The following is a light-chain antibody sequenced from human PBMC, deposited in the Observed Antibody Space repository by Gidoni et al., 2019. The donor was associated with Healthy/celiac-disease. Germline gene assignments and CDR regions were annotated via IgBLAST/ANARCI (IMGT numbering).Light chain of an antibody. V-gene: IGKV3-15*01. Sequence: DIPITLPPATLSVSPGERATLSCRASQSISSNLAWYQQKPGQAPRLLIYGASTRATGIPARFSGSGSGTEFTLTISSLQSEDFAIYYCQQYNNWPLTFXGXTKVEIK. CDR2: GAS. CDR3: QQYNNWPLT. J-gene: IGKJ4*01. CDR1: QSISSN.